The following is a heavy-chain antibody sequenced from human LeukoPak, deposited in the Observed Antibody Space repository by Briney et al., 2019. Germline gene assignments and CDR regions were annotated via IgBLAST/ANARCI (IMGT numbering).Heavy chain of an antibody. CDR1: GGTFNNSA. Sequence: SVKVSCKTSGGTFNNSAISWVRQAPGQGLEWLGGIMPLFGTAGYAQKFQGRVTITKDESTRTVYLELTSLTSDDTAVYYCARDVHGDYGSGWFDPWGRGSLVSVSS. V-gene: IGHV1-69*05. CDR2: IMPLFGTA. D-gene: IGHD4-17*01. CDR3: ARDVHGDYGSGWFDP. J-gene: IGHJ5*02.